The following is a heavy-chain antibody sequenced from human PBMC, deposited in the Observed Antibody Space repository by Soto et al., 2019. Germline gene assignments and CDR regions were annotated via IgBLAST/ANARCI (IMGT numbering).Heavy chain of an antibody. V-gene: IGHV4-34*01. J-gene: IGHJ6*02. Sequence: PSETLSLTCAVNGGSFRGYYWSWLRQPAGKGLEWIGEINQSGTTHYNPSLKRRINISIDTSKNQFSLNLTSVTAADTAIYYCATEIITVRGGASYYYFGMEVWGQGSTVTAS. CDR3: ATEIITVRGGASYYYFGMEV. D-gene: IGHD3-16*01. CDR2: INQSGTT. CDR1: GGSFRGYY.